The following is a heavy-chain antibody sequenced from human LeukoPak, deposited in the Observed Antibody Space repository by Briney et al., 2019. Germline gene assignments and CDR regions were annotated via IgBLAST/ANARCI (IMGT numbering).Heavy chain of an antibody. CDR2: ISAYNGNT. V-gene: IGHV1-18*03. D-gene: IGHD2-15*01. CDR1: GYTFTSYG. CDR3: ARGWVVWWLMDY. Sequence: GASVKVSCKASGYTFTSYGISWVRQAPGQGLEWMGWISAYNGNTNYAQKLQGRVTITRDTSASTAYMELSSLRSEDMAVYYCARGWVVWWLMDYWGQGTLVTVSS. J-gene: IGHJ4*02.